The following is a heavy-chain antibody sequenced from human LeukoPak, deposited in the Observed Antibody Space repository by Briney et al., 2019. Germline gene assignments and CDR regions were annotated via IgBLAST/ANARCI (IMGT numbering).Heavy chain of an antibody. CDR1: GFTFSSYA. D-gene: IGHD3-10*01. CDR2: ISYDGSNK. J-gene: IGHJ4*02. Sequence: GGSLRLSCAASGFTFSSYAMHWVRQAPGKGLEWVAVISYDGSNKYYADSVKGRFTISRDNSKNTLYLQMNSLRAEDTAVYYCAKDNVWDYYGSGSYFGYWGQGTLVTVSS. V-gene: IGHV3-30-3*01. CDR3: AKDNVWDYYGSGSYFGY.